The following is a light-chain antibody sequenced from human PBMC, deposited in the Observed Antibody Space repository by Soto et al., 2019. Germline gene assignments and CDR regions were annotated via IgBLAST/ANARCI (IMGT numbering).Light chain of an antibody. V-gene: IGKV3-11*01. CDR3: QQLKSFPLT. Sequence: EVVLTQSPATLSLSPGERATLSCRASQNVRTFLDWYQQKPGQAPRLLIYGASNRATGIPARFSGSGSGTDFTLTINNLQPEDSATYFCQQLKSFPLTFGGGTKVEIK. CDR1: QNVRTF. J-gene: IGKJ4*01. CDR2: GAS.